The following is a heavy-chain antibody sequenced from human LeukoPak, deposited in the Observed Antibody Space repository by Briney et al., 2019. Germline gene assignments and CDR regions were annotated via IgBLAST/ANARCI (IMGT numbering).Heavy chain of an antibody. Sequence: LSGGSLRLSCAVSGFTFTNYWMHWVRQVPGKGLVWVSRINTDGRSTSYADSVKGRFTISRDNARNTLYLQMNSLRAEDTAVYYCARIGGSYPDCWGQGTLVTVSS. V-gene: IGHV3-74*01. D-gene: IGHD1-26*01. J-gene: IGHJ4*03. CDR3: ARIGGSYPDC. CDR2: INTDGRST. CDR1: GFTFTNYW.